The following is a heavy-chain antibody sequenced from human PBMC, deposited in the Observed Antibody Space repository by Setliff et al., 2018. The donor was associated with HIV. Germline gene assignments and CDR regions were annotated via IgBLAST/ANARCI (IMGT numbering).Heavy chain of an antibody. CDR2: IYHSGST. CDR1: GYSISSGYY. V-gene: IGHV4-38-2*02. Sequence: PSETLSLTCAVSGYSISSGYYWGWIRQPPGKGLEWIGSIYHSGSTYYKPSLKSRVTISVDTSKNQFSLRLSSVAAGDTAVYYCARDRWFGEPDAFDIWGQGTMVTVSS. J-gene: IGHJ3*02. D-gene: IGHD3-10*01. CDR3: ARDRWFGEPDAFDI.